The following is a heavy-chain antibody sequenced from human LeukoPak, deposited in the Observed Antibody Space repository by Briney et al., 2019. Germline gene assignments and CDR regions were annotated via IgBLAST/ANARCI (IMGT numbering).Heavy chain of an antibody. CDR2: INPSGGST. CDR3: ARWGTDIVVGPAAIKQRAFDI. Sequence: ASVKVSCKASGDTFTSYYMHWVRQAPGQGLEWMGIINPSGGSTNYAQKFQGRVTMTRDTSTSTVYMEMSSLRSEDTAVYYCARWGTDIVVGPAAIKQRAFDIWGQGTMVTVSS. D-gene: IGHD2-2*01. V-gene: IGHV1-46*01. J-gene: IGHJ3*02. CDR1: GDTFTSYY.